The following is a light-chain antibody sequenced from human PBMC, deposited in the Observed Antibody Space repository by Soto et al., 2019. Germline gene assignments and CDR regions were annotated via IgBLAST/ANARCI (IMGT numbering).Light chain of an antibody. V-gene: IGKV3-20*01. J-gene: IGKJ2*01. CDR3: QQYGTSPPRYT. CDR1: QSLSGNY. CDR2: RAS. Sequence: NVLTQSPGTLSLSPGQRATLSCRASQSLSGNYLAWYQQKPGQAPRVLIYRASIRATGISDRFSGSGSGTDFTLTISRLEPEDFAVYYCQQYGTSPPRYTFGQGTKLEIK.